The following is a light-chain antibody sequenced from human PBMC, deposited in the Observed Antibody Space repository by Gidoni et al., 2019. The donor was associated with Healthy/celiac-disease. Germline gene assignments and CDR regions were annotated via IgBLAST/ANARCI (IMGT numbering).Light chain of an antibody. CDR3: QQRSNWT. Sequence: GERATLSCRASQSVSSYLAWYQQKPGQAPRLLIYDASNRATGIPARFSGSGSGTDFTLTISSLEPEDFAVYYCQQRSNWTFGQGTKVEIK. V-gene: IGKV3-11*01. CDR2: DAS. J-gene: IGKJ1*01. CDR1: QSVSSY.